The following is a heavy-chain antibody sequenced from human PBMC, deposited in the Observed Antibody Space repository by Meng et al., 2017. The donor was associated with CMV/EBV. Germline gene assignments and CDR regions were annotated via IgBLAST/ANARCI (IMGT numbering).Heavy chain of an antibody. CDR1: GFTFSSYW. D-gene: IGHD6-19*01. CDR2: IKQDGSEK. V-gene: IGHV3-7*01. J-gene: IGHJ4*02. Sequence: GESLKISCAASGFTFSSYWMSWVRQAPGKGLEWVANIKQDGSEKYYVDSVKGRFTISRDNAKNSLYLQMNSLRAEDTVVYYCARPRGGIAVDWGQGTLVTVSS. CDR3: ARPRGGIAVD.